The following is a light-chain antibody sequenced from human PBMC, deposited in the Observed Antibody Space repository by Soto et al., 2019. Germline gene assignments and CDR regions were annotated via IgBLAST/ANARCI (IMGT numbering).Light chain of an antibody. CDR2: EGN. CDR3: KSYTGINNWV. CDR1: SSDVGGYNY. V-gene: IGLV2-8*01. Sequence: QSALTQPPSASGSRGQSVTISCTGTSSDVGGYNYVSWYQQHPGKAPKVMIYEGNNRPTGVPDRFSGSKSGNTASLTVSGLQAEDEADYYCKSYTGINNWVFGGGTKVTVL. J-gene: IGLJ3*02.